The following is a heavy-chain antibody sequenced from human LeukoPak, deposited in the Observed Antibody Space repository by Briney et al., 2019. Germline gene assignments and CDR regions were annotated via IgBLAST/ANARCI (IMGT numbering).Heavy chain of an antibody. CDR3: ARQREQWLPAAVDY. D-gene: IGHD6-19*01. CDR1: GYSFTSYW. J-gene: IGHJ4*02. V-gene: IGHV5-51*01. Sequence: GESLKISCKGSGYSFTSYWIGWVRQMPGKGLEWIRIIYPGDSNTRYSPSFQGQVTISADKSISTAYLQWSSLKASDTAMYYCARQREQWLPAAVDYWGQGTLVTVSS. CDR2: IYPGDSNT.